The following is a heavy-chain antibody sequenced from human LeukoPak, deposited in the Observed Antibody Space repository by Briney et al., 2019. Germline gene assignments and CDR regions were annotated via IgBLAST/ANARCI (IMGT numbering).Heavy chain of an antibody. CDR3: AKEWDLGY. CDR2: TSGRGGST. Sequence: GGSLRLSCAASGFTFSNYAMSWVRQAPGKGLEWVSATSGRGGSTFYADSVKGRFTISRDNSKNTLYLQMNSLRAEDTAIYYCAKEWDLGYWGQGTLVTVSS. CDR1: GFTFSNYA. J-gene: IGHJ4*02. V-gene: IGHV3-23*01. D-gene: IGHD1-26*01.